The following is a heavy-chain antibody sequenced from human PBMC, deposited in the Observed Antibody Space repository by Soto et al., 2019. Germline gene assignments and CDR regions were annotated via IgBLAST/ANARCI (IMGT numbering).Heavy chain of an antibody. V-gene: IGHV3-48*02. J-gene: IGHJ6*02. CDR3: ARSLTPFWSGYYSYYYGMDV. Sequence: GGSLRLCCAASGFTFSSYSMNWVRQAPGKGLEWVSYISSSSSTIYYADSMKGRFTISRDNAKNSLYLQMNSLRDEDTAVYYCARSLTPFWSGYYSYYYGMDVWGQGTTVTVSS. CDR1: GFTFSSYS. CDR2: ISSSSSTI. D-gene: IGHD3-3*01.